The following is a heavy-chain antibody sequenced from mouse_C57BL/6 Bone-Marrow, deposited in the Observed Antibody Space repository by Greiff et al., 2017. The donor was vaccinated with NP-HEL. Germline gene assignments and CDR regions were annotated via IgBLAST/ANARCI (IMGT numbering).Heavy chain of an antibody. V-gene: IGHV1-59*01. CDR3: ARSAFITTVVAD. CDR2: IDPSDSYT. CDR1: GYTFTSYW. D-gene: IGHD1-1*01. Sequence: QVQLQQPGAELVRPGTSVKLSCKASGYTFTSYWMHWVKQRPGQGLEWIGVIDPSDSYTNYNQKFKGKATLTVDTSSSTAYMQLSSLTSEDSAVYYCARSAFITTVVADWGQGTSVTVSS. J-gene: IGHJ4*01.